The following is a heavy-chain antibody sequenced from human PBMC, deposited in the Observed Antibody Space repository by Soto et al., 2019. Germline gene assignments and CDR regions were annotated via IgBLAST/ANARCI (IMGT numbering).Heavy chain of an antibody. Sequence: PGGSLRLSCAASGFTFSSYWMHWVRQAPGKGLVWVSRINTDGSSTTYADSVKGRFTISRDNAKNTLYLQMNSLRAEDTAVYYCVRDLWSSDKWFDPWGQGILVSFSS. CDR2: INTDGSST. J-gene: IGHJ5*02. V-gene: IGHV3-74*01. D-gene: IGHD3-22*01. CDR3: VRDLWSSDKWFDP. CDR1: GFTFSSYW.